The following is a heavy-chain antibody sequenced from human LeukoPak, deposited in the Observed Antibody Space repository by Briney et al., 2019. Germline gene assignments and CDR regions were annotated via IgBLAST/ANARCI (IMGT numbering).Heavy chain of an antibody. D-gene: IGHD2-2*01. Sequence: GGSLRLSCAASGFTFSSYAMSWVRQAPGKGLEWVSALSGSGGSKYYADSVKGRFTIARDNSKNTLLLQMNSLRAEDTAVYYCAKRYCTCTSWSYYYYYGMDVWGQGSTVTVSS. CDR1: GFTFSSYA. J-gene: IGHJ6*02. CDR2: LSGSGGSK. CDR3: AKRYCTCTSWSYYYYYGMDV. V-gene: IGHV3-23*01.